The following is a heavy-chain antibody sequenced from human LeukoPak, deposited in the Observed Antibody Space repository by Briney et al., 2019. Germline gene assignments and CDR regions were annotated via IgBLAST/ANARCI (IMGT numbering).Heavy chain of an antibody. CDR3: ARDWDAMNNCFDP. CDR2: ISTNSDIR. J-gene: IGHJ5*02. D-gene: IGHD1-26*01. V-gene: IGHV1-18*01. Sequence: ASVKVSCKASGYTFTNYGISWVRQAPGQGLEWMGWISTNSDIRTYTQTLQGRFTMTTDTATTTAYMELNNLTFDDTAVYYCARDWDAMNNCFDPWGQGTPVTVSS. CDR1: GYTFTNYG.